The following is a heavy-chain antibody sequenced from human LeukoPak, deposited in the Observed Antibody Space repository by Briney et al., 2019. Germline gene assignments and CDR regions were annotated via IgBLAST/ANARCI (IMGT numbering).Heavy chain of an antibody. J-gene: IGHJ5*02. V-gene: IGHV4-39*01. Sequence: SETLSLSCTVSGGSISSSSYYWGWIRQPPGKGLEWIGSFYYSGSTYYNPSLKSRVTISVDTSKNQFSLKLSSVTAADTAVYYCARHVPSGWYWFDPWGQGTLVTVSS. CDR3: ARHVPSGWYWFDP. D-gene: IGHD6-19*01. CDR2: FYYSGST. CDR1: GGSISSSSYY.